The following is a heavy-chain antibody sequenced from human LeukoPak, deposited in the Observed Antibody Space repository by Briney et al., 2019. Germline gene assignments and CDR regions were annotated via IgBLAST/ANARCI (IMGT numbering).Heavy chain of an antibody. V-gene: IGHV3-23*01. Sequence: GGSLRLSCAASGFTFSGYAMSWVRQAPGKGLEWVSAISGSGGSTYYADSVKGRFTISRDNSKNTLYLQMNSLRAEDTAVYYCAKVQEKGHYYGSGSGYWGQGTLVTVSS. CDR2: ISGSGGST. J-gene: IGHJ4*02. CDR3: AKVQEKGHYYGSGSGY. D-gene: IGHD3-10*01. CDR1: GFTFSGYA.